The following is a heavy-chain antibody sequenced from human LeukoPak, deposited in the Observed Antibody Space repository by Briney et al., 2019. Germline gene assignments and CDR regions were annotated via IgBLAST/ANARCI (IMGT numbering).Heavy chain of an antibody. J-gene: IGHJ4*02. CDR3: ARGQGYCSTTSCYVFDF. Sequence: PSETLSLTCTVSGGSINSYYWSWIRQPPGKGLEWIGYIYYSGSTNYNPSLKSRVTLSVDSSQNQFSLKLTSVTAADTAVYCCARGQGYCSTTSCYVFDFWGQGALLTVSS. V-gene: IGHV4-59*01. CDR1: GGSINSYY. D-gene: IGHD2-2*01. CDR2: IYYSGST.